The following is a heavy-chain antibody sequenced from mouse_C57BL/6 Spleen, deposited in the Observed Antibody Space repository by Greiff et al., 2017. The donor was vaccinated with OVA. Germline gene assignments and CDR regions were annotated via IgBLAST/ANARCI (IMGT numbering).Heavy chain of an antibody. J-gene: IGHJ1*03. CDR1: GFNIKDDY. CDR2: IDPENGDT. D-gene: IGHD2-4*01. V-gene: IGHV14-4*01. CDR3: TKITRYWYFDV. Sequence: VQLKQSGAELVRPGASVKLSCTASGFNIKDDYMHWVKQRPEQGLEWIGWIDPENGDTEYASKFQGKATITADTSSNTAYLQLSSLTSEDTAVYYCTKITRYWYFDVWGTGTTVTVSS.